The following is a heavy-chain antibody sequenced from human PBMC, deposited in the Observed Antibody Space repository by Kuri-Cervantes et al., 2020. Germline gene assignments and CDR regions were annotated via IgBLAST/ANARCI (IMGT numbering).Heavy chain of an antibody. CDR3: ARDRYYYDSSGYSKIYYFDY. CDR2: INEDGREK. J-gene: IGHJ4*02. D-gene: IGHD3-22*01. Sequence: GGSLRLSCAASGFTFSRYWMSWVRQAPGKRLEWVANINEDGREKYYVDSVKGRFTISRDNAKNSLYLQMNSLRAEDTAVYYCARDRYYYDSSGYSKIYYFDYWGQGTLVTVSS. CDR1: GFTFSRYW. V-gene: IGHV3-7*01.